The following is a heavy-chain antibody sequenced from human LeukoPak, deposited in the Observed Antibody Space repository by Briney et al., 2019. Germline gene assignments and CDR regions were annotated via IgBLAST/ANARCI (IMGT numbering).Heavy chain of an antibody. V-gene: IGHV4-30-2*01. CDR1: GGSISSGGFS. Sequence: SETLSLTCAVSGGSISSGGFSSSWIRQPPGKGLEWIGYMYHSGSTYYNPSLKSRVTISEDRSRNQFSLKLSSVTAADTAVYYRGGGLDMTKGTLVGGGGEYNWFDPWGQGTLDTVSS. CDR3: GGGLDMTKGTLVGGGGEYNWFDP. D-gene: IGHD3-16*01. CDR2: MYHSGST. J-gene: IGHJ5*02.